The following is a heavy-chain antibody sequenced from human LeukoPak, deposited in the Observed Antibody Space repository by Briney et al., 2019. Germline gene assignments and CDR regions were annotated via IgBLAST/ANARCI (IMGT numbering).Heavy chain of an antibody. CDR3: ARSGKSAYILDY. Sequence: SETLSLTCTVSGGSISSYYWSWIRQPPGKGLEWIGYIYYTGSTNYNPSLKSRVTISVDTSKNQLSLKLSSVTAADTAVYYCARSGKSAYILDYWGQGTLVTVSS. CDR2: IYYTGST. D-gene: IGHD3-16*01. V-gene: IGHV4-59*01. J-gene: IGHJ4*02. CDR1: GGSISSYY.